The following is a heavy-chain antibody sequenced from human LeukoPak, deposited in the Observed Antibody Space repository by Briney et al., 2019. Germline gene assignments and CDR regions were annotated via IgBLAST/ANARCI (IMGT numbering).Heavy chain of an antibody. CDR3: ARDMGTTYFDY. J-gene: IGHJ4*02. D-gene: IGHD1-26*01. V-gene: IGHV4-59*01. CDR2: INFSGST. CDR1: GGAISSYY. Sequence: SETLSLTCTVSGGAISSYYWNWIRQPPGKGLEWIGYINFSGSTNYNPSLKSRVTISVDTSKNQFSLKLSSVTAADTAMYYCARDMGTTYFDYWGQGSLVTVSS.